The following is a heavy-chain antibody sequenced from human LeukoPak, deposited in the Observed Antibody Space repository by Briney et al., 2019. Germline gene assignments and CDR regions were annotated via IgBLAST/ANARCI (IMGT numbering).Heavy chain of an antibody. J-gene: IGHJ3*02. CDR1: GFTFSSYA. CDR2: ISSDGSNK. D-gene: IGHD4-23*01. V-gene: IGHV3-30-3*01. Sequence: PGGSLRLSCAASGFTFSSYAMHWVRQAPGKGLEWVGGISSDGSNKYYADSVKGRFTIPRDNAKNTLYLQMNSLRAEDTAVYYCARGGYSDAFDIWGEGTRVTVSS. CDR3: ARGGYSDAFDI.